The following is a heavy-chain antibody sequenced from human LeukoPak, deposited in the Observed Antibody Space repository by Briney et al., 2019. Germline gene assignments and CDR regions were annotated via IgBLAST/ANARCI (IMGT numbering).Heavy chain of an antibody. V-gene: IGHV3-21*01. D-gene: IGHD6-13*01. CDR1: GFTFSSYS. CDR3: ARESSWYVPEYFQH. CDR2: ISSSSSYI. J-gene: IGHJ1*01. Sequence: PGGSLRLSCAASGFTFSSYSMNWVRQAPGKGLEWVSSISSSSSYIYYADSVKGRFTISRDNAKNSLYLQMNSLRAEDTAVYYCARESSWYVPEYFQHWGQGALVTVSS.